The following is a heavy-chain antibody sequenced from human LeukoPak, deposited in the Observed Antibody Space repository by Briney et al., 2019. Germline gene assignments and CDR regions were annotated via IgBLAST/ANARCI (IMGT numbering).Heavy chain of an antibody. Sequence: GGSLRLSCAASGFTFSRHWMDWVRQAPGKGLEWVANIKEDGSVKEYLDSVKGRFTISRDNAKNSLYLQMNSLRAEDTAVYYCAKAVMVRGVLSANWFDPWGQGTLVTVSS. J-gene: IGHJ5*02. CDR2: IKEDGSVK. D-gene: IGHD3-10*01. CDR1: GFTFSRHW. V-gene: IGHV3-7*01. CDR3: AKAVMVRGVLSANWFDP.